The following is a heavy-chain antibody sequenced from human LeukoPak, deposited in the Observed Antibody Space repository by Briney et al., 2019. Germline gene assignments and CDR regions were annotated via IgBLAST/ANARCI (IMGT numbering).Heavy chain of an antibody. CDR2: IYYSGST. Sequence: SETLSLTCIVSGGSISSGGYYWSWIRQHPGKGLEWIGYIYYSGSTYYNPSLKSRVTISVDTSKNQFSLKLSSVTAADTAVYYCAAGLVGASFDYWGQGTLVTVSS. CDR1: GGSISSGGYY. CDR3: AAGLVGASFDY. V-gene: IGHV4-31*03. D-gene: IGHD1-26*01. J-gene: IGHJ4*02.